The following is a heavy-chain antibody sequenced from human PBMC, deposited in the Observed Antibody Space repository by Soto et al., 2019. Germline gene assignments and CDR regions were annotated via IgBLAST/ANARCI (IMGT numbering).Heavy chain of an antibody. V-gene: IGHV3-23*01. CDR2: INGGSTP. J-gene: IGHJ6*02. Sequence: LRLSGAGSVFTFNSYAMNWVRQAPGKGLEWVTTINGGSTPYYADSVKGRFTISRDNSKNTLYLQMNSLRAEDTAVYYCAKDKDWSGVYGMDGWGQGTTVTVSS. CDR3: AKDKDWSGVYGMDG. CDR1: VFTFNSYA. D-gene: IGHD3-3*01.